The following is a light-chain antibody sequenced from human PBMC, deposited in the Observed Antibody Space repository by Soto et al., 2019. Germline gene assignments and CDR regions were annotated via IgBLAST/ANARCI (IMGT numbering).Light chain of an antibody. V-gene: IGLV2-14*03. CDR1: SSDIGHYDY. Sequence: QSALTQPASVSGSPGQSITISGTGTSSDIGHYDYVSWYQQHPGKAPKLMIYHVTFRPSGVSNRYSDSKSGNSDSLTISGLQADDEADYYCCSLTTSHTYVFGSGTKVTVL. CDR2: HVT. CDR3: CSLTTSHTYV. J-gene: IGLJ1*01.